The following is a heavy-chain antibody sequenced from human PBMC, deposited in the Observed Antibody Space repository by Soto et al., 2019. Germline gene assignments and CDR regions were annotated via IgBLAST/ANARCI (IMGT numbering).Heavy chain of an antibody. J-gene: IGHJ3*02. Sequence: EVQLVESGGGLVKPGGSLRLSCAASGFTFSSYSMNWVRQAPGKGLEWVSSISSSSSYIYYADSVKGRFTISRDNAKDSLYLQMNSRRAEDAVVYYCARDWERGYPVVNGFDIWGQGTMVTVSS. CDR1: GFTFSSYS. D-gene: IGHD5-12*01. V-gene: IGHV3-21*01. CDR3: ARDWERGYPVVNGFDI. CDR2: ISSSSSYI.